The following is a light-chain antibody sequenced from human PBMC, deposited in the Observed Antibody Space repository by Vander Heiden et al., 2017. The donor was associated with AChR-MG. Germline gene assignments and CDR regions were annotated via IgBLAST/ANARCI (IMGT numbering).Light chain of an antibody. V-gene: IGKV1-NL1*01. CDR2: AAS. CDR1: QGIRNA. CDR3: QQYYTTPYT. Sequence: DIQMTQSPSSLSASVGGSLTITCRASQGIRNALAWYQQKPGKAPKLLLFAASRLESGVPSRFSGSGSGTDYTLTISSLQPEDFATYFCQQYYTTPYTFGQGTKLEIK. J-gene: IGKJ2*01.